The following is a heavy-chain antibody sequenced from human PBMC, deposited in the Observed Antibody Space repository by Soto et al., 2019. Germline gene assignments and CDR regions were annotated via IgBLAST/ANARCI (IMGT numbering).Heavy chain of an antibody. V-gene: IGHV1-3*01. J-gene: IGHJ4*02. Sequence: ASVKVSCKASGYTFTSYAMHWVRQAPGQRLEWMGWINAGNGNTKYSQKFQGRVTITRGTSASTAYMELSSLRSEDTAVYYCARSDQSYGSGSYYSAVNFDYWGQGTLVTVSS. CDR3: ARSDQSYGSGSYYSAVNFDY. D-gene: IGHD3-10*01. CDR1: GYTFTSYA. CDR2: INAGNGNT.